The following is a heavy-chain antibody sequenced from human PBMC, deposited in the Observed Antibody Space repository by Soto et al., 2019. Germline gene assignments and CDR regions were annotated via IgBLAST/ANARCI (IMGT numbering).Heavy chain of an antibody. J-gene: IGHJ4*02. Sequence: PGWSLRLSCAASGFPFSNYWMHWIRQAPGKGLVWVSEINSDGSRSSTTYADSVKGRFTISRDNVKNTLYLQMNSLRQEDTAVYSCASMSAQLDYWGRGT. V-gene: IGHV3-74*03. CDR1: GFPFSNYW. CDR3: ASMSAQLDY. D-gene: IGHD1-1*01. CDR2: INSDGSRSST.